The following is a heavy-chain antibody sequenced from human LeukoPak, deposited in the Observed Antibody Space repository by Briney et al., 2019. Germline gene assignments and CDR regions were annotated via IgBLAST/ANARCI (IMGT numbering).Heavy chain of an antibody. CDR1: GFTFSSYG. Sequence: GGSLRLSCAASGFTFSSYGMHWVRQAPGKGLEWVAVISYDGSNKYYADSVKGRFTISRDNSKNTLYLQMNSLRAEDTAVYYCAKAVIQLWLEGGTDYWGQGTLVTVSS. CDR3: AKAVIQLWLEGGTDY. CDR2: ISYDGSNK. J-gene: IGHJ4*02. D-gene: IGHD5-18*01. V-gene: IGHV3-30*18.